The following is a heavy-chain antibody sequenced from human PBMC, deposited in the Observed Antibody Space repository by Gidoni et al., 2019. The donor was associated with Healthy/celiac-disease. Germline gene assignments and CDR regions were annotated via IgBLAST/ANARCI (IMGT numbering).Heavy chain of an antibody. CDR1: GFTFSSYA. D-gene: IGHD2-2*01. Sequence: EVQLLESGGGLVQPGGSLRLSCAASGFTFSSYAMSWVRQAPGKGLEWVSAISGSGGSTYYADSVKGRFTISRDNSKNTLYLQMNSLRAEDTAVYYRAKDGKLLLSTNYFDYWGQGTLVTVSS. CDR2: ISGSGGST. J-gene: IGHJ4*02. V-gene: IGHV3-23*01. CDR3: AKDGKLLLSTNYFDY.